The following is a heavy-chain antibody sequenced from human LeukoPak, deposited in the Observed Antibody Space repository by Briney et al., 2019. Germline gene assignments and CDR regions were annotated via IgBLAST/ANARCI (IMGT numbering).Heavy chain of an antibody. CDR2: IYSGGST. V-gene: IGHV3-53*01. CDR3: ARALIVATTPDY. D-gene: IGHD5-12*01. CDR1: GFTVSSNY. J-gene: IGHJ4*02. Sequence: SGGSLRLSCAASGFTVSSNYMSWVRQAPGKGLEWVSVIYSGGSTYYADSVKGRFIISRDNSKNTLYLQMNSLRAEDTAVYYCARALIVATTPDYWGQGTLVTVSS.